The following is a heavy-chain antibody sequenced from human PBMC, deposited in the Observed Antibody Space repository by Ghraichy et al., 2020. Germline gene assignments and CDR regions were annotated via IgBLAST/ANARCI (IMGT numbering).Heavy chain of an antibody. Sequence: SETLSLTCAVYGGSFSGYFWSWIRQSPEKGLEWIGEINHSGVTNYSPSLKSRVSISTDTSKNQFSLKLTSVTAADTAVYYCARGPIASRLGATYCFDHWGQGSKVTVSS. CDR3: ARGPIASRLGATYCFDH. CDR1: GGSFSGYF. D-gene: IGHD6-13*01. J-gene: IGHJ4*02. V-gene: IGHV4-34*01. CDR2: INHSGVT.